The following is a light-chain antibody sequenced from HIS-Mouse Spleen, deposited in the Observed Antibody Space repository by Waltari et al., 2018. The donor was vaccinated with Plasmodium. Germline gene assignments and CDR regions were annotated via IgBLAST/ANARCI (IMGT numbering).Light chain of an antibody. Sequence: AIHMTQSPSPLSASAGGRSTITCRASQGIRHNLGWYQQKPGQAPKLPIYAASSLQSGVPSRFSGSGSGTDFTLTISSLQPEDFATYYCQQDYNYPWTFGQGTKVEIK. CDR3: QQDYNYPWT. J-gene: IGKJ1*01. CDR1: QGIRHN. CDR2: AAS. V-gene: IGKV1-6*01.